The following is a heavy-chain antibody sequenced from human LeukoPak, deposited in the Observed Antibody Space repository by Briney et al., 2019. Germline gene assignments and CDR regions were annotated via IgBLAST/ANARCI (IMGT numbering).Heavy chain of an antibody. V-gene: IGHV3-21*01. Sequence: GGSLRLSCAASGFSFSTYNMNWVRQAPGKGLEWVSSITSSSSYIYYADSVKGRFTISRDNAKTSLYLQMNSLRDEDTAVYYCARDPYSGNYGDYYYYMDVWGKGTTVTIS. CDR1: GFSFSTYN. CDR2: ITSSSSYI. J-gene: IGHJ6*03. CDR3: ARDPYSGNYGDYYYYMDV. D-gene: IGHD1-26*01.